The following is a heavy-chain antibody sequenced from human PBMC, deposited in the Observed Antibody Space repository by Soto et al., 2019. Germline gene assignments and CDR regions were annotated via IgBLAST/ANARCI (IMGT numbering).Heavy chain of an antibody. CDR2: IYPGESDT. D-gene: IGHD3-16*02. J-gene: IGHJ3*02. CDR3: ARRDRYDYIWGSYRPSPHPDDAFDI. Sequence: GESLKISCQGSGYSFTSYWIGWVRQMPGKGLEWMGIIYPGESDTRYSPSFQGQVTISADKSISTAYLQWSSLKASDTAMYYCARRDRYDYIWGSYRPSPHPDDAFDIWGQGTMVTVSS. V-gene: IGHV5-51*01. CDR1: GYSFTSYW.